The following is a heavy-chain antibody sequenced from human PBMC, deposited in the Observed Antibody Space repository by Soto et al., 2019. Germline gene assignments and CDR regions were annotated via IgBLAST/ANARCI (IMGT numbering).Heavy chain of an antibody. Sequence: PGGSLRLSCAVSGFPFCFYGFHWVRQSPGKGLEWLGVIVSDGSAIYHADSLEGRFFISRDNSKDILYLQMNSLRVEDTAVYYCARDDAFDNENGFDMWGQGTMVTVSS. CDR2: IVSDGSAI. D-gene: IGHD3-3*02. V-gene: IGHV3-33*01. CDR1: GFPFCFYG. J-gene: IGHJ3*02. CDR3: ARDDAFDNENGFDM.